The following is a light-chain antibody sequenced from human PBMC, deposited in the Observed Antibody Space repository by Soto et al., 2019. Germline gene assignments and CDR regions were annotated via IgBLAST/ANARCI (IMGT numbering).Light chain of an antibody. CDR3: QQNYSPPPVT. CDR1: QSISSL. J-gene: IGKJ5*01. V-gene: IGKV1-5*03. CDR2: KAS. Sequence: DIQMTQSPSTLSASVGDRVTITCRASQSISSLLAWYQHKPGKAPKFLIYKASSLQSGVPSRFSGSGSGTDYTLTISSLQPEDFATYYCQQNYSPPPVTFGQGTRLEIK.